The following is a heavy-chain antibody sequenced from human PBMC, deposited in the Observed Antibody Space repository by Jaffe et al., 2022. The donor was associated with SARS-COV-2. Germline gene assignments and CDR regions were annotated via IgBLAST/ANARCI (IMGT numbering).Heavy chain of an antibody. D-gene: IGHD2-2*01. V-gene: IGHV3-23*01. CDR1: GFTFNDYA. J-gene: IGHJ5*02. CDR3: AREIGNVVPGGRNWFDP. Sequence: EVQLLESGGGLVQPGGSLRLSCAASGFTFNDYAMSWVRLAPGKGLEWLSAISGSGGTTYYADSAKGRFTISRDNSKNTLYLQMNSLRVEDTAIYSCAREIGNVVPGGRNWFDPWGQGTLVTVSS. CDR2: ISGSGGTT.